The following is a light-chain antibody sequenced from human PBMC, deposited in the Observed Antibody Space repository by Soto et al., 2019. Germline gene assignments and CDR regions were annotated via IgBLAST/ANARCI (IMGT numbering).Light chain of an antibody. CDR2: EDN. CDR3: QSYDSSNWV. V-gene: IGLV6-57*01. J-gene: IGLJ3*02. CDR1: SRSIASNY. Sequence: FMLTQPHSVSASPGKTVTISCTRSSRSIASNYVQWYPQRPGSSPTTVIYEDNQRPSGVPDRFSGSIDSSSNSAALTISGLKTEDEADYYCQSYDSSNWVFGGGTQLTVL.